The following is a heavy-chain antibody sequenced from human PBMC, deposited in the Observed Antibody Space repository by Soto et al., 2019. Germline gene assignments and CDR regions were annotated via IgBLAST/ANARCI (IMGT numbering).Heavy chain of an antibody. CDR3: ARAGDNSGYSDY. V-gene: IGHV4-34*01. J-gene: IGHJ4*02. D-gene: IGHD3-22*01. Sequence: PSETLSLTCAVYGGSFSGYYLSWIRQPPGKGLEWIGEINHSGSTNYNPSLKSRVTISVDTSKNQFSLKLSSVTAADTAVYYCARAGDNSGYSDYWGQGTLVTVSS. CDR2: INHSGST. CDR1: GGSFSGYY.